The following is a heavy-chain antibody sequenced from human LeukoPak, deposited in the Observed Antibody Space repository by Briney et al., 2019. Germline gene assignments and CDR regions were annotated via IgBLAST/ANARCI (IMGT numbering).Heavy chain of an antibody. CDR1: GLTFSNYA. V-gene: IGHV3-23*01. J-gene: IGHJ3*01. CDR2: ITGRGGT. Sequence: PGGSLRLSCAASGLTFSNYAMTWVRQAPGEGLEWISSITGRGGTSYTDSVKGRFTVYRDNSKNTLYLQMNSLRVGDTALYYCAKDPNGDYVGAFDSWGQGTMVTVSS. CDR3: AKDPNGDYVGAFDS. D-gene: IGHD4-17*01.